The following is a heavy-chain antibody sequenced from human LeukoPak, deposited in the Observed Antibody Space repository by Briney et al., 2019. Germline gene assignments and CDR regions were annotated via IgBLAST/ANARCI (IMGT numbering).Heavy chain of an antibody. CDR2: IYPGDSDT. Sequence: GGSLKISCKGSGYSFTSYWIGWVRQMPGKGLKWMGIIYPGDSDTRYSPSFQGQVTISADKSISTAYLQWSSLKASDTAMYYCARQELLWFGELLSRPYYFDYWGQGTLVTVSS. J-gene: IGHJ4*02. CDR1: GYSFTSYW. CDR3: ARQELLWFGELLSRPYYFDY. V-gene: IGHV5-51*01. D-gene: IGHD3-10*01.